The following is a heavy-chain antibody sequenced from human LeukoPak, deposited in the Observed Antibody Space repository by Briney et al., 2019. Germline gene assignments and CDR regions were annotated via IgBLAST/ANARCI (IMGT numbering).Heavy chain of an antibody. D-gene: IGHD3-9*01. Sequence: SQTLSLTCTVSGDSINNGGYYWSWIRQHPGKGLEWIGDISASGNTLYNPSLKSRVTISVDTSKNQFSLKLSSVTAADTAVYYCARGDILTGYYIPLSFDYWGQGTLVTVSS. CDR3: ARGDILTGYYIPLSFDY. CDR1: GDSINNGGYY. J-gene: IGHJ4*02. CDR2: ISASGNT. V-gene: IGHV4-31*03.